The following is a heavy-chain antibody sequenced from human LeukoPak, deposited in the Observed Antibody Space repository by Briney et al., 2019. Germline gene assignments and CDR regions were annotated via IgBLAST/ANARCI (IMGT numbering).Heavy chain of an antibody. CDR2: ITSSGSTI. Sequence: PGGSLRLSCAASGFTFSSYEMNWVRQAPGKGLEWVSYITSSGSTIYYADSVKGRFTISRDNAKNSLYLQMNSLRAEDTAVYYCARTAGDSRGWYAGDYWGQGTLVTVSS. CDR3: ARTAGDSRGWYAGDY. J-gene: IGHJ4*02. V-gene: IGHV3-48*03. CDR1: GFTFSSYE. D-gene: IGHD6-19*01.